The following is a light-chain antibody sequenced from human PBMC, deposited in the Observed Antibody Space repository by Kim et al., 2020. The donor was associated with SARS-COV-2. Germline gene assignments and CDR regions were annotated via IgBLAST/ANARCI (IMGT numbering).Light chain of an antibody. J-gene: IGLJ3*02. CDR1: SNSVGNQG. CDR2: RNN. Sequence: QAGLTQPPSVSKGLRQTATLTCTVNSNSVGNQGAAWLQQHQGHPPKLLSYRNNNRPSGISERFSASRSGNTASLTITGLQPEDEADYYCTAWDSSLSAGVFGGGNKLTVL. CDR3: TAWDSSLSAGV. V-gene: IGLV10-54*04.